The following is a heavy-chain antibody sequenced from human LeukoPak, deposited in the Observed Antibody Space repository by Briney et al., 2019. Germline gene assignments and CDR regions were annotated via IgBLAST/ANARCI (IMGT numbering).Heavy chain of an antibody. D-gene: IGHD3-22*01. Sequence: GGSLRLSCAVSGFTLSGYWMSWVRQAPGKGLEWVANRKHDGSEKYYVDSVKGRFTIFRDNAKNSLYLLMNSLRAEDTAVYYCARHDSSGYYSFGYWGQGTLVTVSS. CDR2: RKHDGSEK. CDR1: GFTLSGYW. V-gene: IGHV3-7*05. CDR3: ARHDSSGYYSFGY. J-gene: IGHJ4*02.